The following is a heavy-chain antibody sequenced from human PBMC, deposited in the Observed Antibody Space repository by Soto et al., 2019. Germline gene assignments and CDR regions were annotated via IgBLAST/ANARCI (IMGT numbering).Heavy chain of an antibody. J-gene: IGHJ6*02. CDR1: GYSFTRYG. CDR2: INAYNGNT. CDR3: AMVDVYVTPSPQDV. V-gene: IGHV1-18*01. Sequence: QVQLVQSGAEVKNPGASVKVSCKASGYSFTRYGIGWARQAPGQGLEWMGGINAYNGNTNYAQNLQGRLTLTTDTSTNTAYMELRSLRSNDTAIYYCAMVDVYVTPSPQDVWGQGTTVTVSS. D-gene: IGHD3-16*01.